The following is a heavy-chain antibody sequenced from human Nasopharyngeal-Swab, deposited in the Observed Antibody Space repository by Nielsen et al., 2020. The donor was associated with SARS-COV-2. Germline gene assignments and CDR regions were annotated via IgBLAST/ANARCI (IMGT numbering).Heavy chain of an antibody. V-gene: IGHV3-23*01. CDR3: AKDHDSGDDSDDYYHYYGMDV. D-gene: IGHD5-12*01. Sequence: GESLKISCAASGFTFSNFAMSWVRQAPGKGLEWVSVISGDSDSTYYTDPVRGRFTISRDNSKNTVNLQMNSLRVEDTAIYYCAKDHDSGDDSDDYYHYYGMDVWGQGTTVTAFS. CDR1: GFTFSNFA. J-gene: IGHJ6*02. CDR2: ISGDSDST.